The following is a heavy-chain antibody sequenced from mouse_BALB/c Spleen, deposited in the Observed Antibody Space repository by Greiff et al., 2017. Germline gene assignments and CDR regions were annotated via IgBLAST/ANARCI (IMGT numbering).Heavy chain of an antibody. D-gene: IGHD2-2*01. Sequence: EVQGVESGGGLVKPGGSLKLSCAASGFTFSSYTMSWVRQTPEKRLEWVATISSGGGNTYYPDSVKGRFTISRDNAKNNLYLQMSSLRSEDTALYYCARYGYDGPWFAYWGQGTLVTVSA. V-gene: IGHV5-9*03. CDR1: GFTFSSYT. CDR2: ISSGGGNT. J-gene: IGHJ3*01. CDR3: ARYGYDGPWFAY.